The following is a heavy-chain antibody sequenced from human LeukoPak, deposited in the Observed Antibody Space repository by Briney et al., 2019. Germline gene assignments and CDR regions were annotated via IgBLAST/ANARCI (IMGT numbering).Heavy chain of an antibody. D-gene: IGHD2-2*01. CDR1: GFTFSSYW. Sequence: GGSLRLSCAASGFTFSSYWMSWVRQAPGKGLEWVANIKQDGSEKYYVDSVKGRFTISRDNAKNSLYLQMNSLRAEDTAVYYCARDGSTSRATSYYYYMDVWGKGTTVTVSS. J-gene: IGHJ6*03. V-gene: IGHV3-7*01. CDR3: ARDGSTSRATSYYYYMDV. CDR2: IKQDGSEK.